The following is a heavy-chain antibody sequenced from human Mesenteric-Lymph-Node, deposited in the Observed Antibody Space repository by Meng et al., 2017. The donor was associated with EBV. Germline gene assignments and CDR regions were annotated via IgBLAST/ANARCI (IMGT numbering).Heavy chain of an antibody. D-gene: IGHD5-24*01. CDR1: GGSISNSNFY. V-gene: IGHV4-39*01. Sequence: RLQESGPRLVKPSETLSLTCTVSGGSISNSNFYWGWIRQPPGKGLEWIGSIFHSGSTYYNPSLKSRVTVSVDTSKNQFSLKLNSVTTADTAMYYCARPRRWLQSEFDFWDPGTLVTVSS. CDR2: IFHSGST. CDR3: ARPRRWLQSEFDF. J-gene: IGHJ4*02.